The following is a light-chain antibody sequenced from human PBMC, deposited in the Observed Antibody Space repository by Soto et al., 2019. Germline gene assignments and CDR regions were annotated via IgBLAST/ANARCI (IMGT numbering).Light chain of an antibody. V-gene: IGKV1-33*01. CDR1: QDISNY. CDR3: QQYDNLRGRIFT. J-gene: IGKJ3*01. CDR2: EAS. Sequence: DIQMTQSPSSLSASVGDRVTITCQATQDISNYLNWYQQKPGKAPKLLIYEASNLEPGVPSRFSGSGSGTDFTFTISSLQPEDIATYYCQQYDNLRGRIFTFSPGTKVEIK.